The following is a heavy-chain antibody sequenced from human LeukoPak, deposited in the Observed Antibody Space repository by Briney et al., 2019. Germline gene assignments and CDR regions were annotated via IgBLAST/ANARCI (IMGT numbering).Heavy chain of an antibody. V-gene: IGHV3-21*01. J-gene: IGHJ4*02. D-gene: IGHD1-26*01. CDR1: GFTFSSYS. CDR3: ARDLSIVGATS. Sequence: GGSLRLSCAASGFTFSSYSMNWVRQAPGKGLEWVSSISSSSSYIYYADSVKGRFTISRDNAKNSLYLQMNGLRAEDTAVYYCARDLSIVGATSWGQGTLVTVSS. CDR2: ISSSSSYI.